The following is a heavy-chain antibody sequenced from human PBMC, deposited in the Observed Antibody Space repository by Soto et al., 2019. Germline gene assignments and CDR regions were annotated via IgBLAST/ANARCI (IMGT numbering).Heavy chain of an antibody. CDR2: INHSGSA. Sequence: SETLSLTCGVYGGSLSTYYWSWIRQPPGQRLEWIGEINHSGSASYNPSLKSRVTMSIDTSKNQFSLRLSSVTAADMAVYYCARRGRYCSSSSSCYYYFDSWVQGPLVTVSS. V-gene: IGHV4-34*01. CDR1: GGSLSTYY. D-gene: IGHD2-15*01. J-gene: IGHJ4*02. CDR3: ARRGRYCSSSSSCYYYFDS.